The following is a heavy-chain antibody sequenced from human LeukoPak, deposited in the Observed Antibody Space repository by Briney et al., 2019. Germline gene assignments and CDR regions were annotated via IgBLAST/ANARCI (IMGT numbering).Heavy chain of an antibody. CDR2: IYPGVSDT. V-gene: IGHV5-51*01. D-gene: IGHD3-10*01. Sequence: GEALKISCKGSGYSFTNYWIGWVRQMPGKGLEWMGIIYPGVSDTRYSPSFQGQVTISADKSISTAYLQWSSLKASDTAMYYCARPSYYGSGKLISPFDFWGQGTLVTVSS. CDR1: GYSFTNYW. J-gene: IGHJ4*02. CDR3: ARPSYYGSGKLISPFDF.